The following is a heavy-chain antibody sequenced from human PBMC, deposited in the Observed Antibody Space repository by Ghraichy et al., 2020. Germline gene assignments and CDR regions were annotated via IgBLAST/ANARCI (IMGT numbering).Heavy chain of an antibody. CDR2: IKSKTDGGAA. J-gene: IGHJ4*02. CDR3: VLEGSIQIWIH. D-gene: IGHD2-21*01. CDR1: GFTFSNAW. V-gene: IGHV3-15*07. Sequence: GGSLRLSCAGYGFTFSNAWMNWVRQAPGKGLEWVGRIKSKTDGGAADYAAPVKGRFTISRDDSKNTVFLQMNSLETEDTAIYYCVLEGSIQIWIHWGQGTLVTVSS.